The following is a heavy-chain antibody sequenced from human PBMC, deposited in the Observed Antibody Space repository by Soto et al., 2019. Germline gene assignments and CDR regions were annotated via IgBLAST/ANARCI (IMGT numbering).Heavy chain of an antibody. Sequence: SETLSLTCTVSGGSISSYYWSWIRQPPGKGLEWIGYIYYSGSTNYSPSLKSRVTISVDSSKNQFSLKLSSVTAADTAVYYCTRLRDGYPDYWGQGTLVTVS. CDR2: IYYSGST. V-gene: IGHV4-59*01. CDR1: GGSISSYY. D-gene: IGHD5-12*01. J-gene: IGHJ4*02. CDR3: TRLRDGYPDY.